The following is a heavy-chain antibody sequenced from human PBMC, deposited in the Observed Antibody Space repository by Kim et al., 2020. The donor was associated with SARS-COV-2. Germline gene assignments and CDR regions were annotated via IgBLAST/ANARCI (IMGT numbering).Heavy chain of an antibody. J-gene: IGHJ4*02. D-gene: IGHD2-15*01. V-gene: IGHV3-30-3*01. CDR2: ISYDGSNK. CDR3: ARSDGYSYFDY. CDR1: GFTFSSYA. Sequence: GGSLRLSCAASGFTFSSYAMHWVRQAPGKGLEWVAVISYDGSNKYYADSVKGRFTISRDNSKNMLYLQMNSLRAEDTAVYYCARSDGYSYFDYWGQGTLVTVSS.